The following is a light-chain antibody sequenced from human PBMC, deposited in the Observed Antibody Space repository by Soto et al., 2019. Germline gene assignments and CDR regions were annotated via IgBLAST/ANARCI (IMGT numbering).Light chain of an antibody. CDR2: AAS. V-gene: IGKV1-12*01. Sequence: DMQMTQSPSSVSASVGDSVTSTCRASQGISSWLAWYQQKPGTAPNLLISAASSLQSGVPSRFSGSGSGTDFTLIISNLQPEDFATYYCQQAHSFPLTFGGGTKVEI. CDR3: QQAHSFPLT. J-gene: IGKJ4*01. CDR1: QGISSW.